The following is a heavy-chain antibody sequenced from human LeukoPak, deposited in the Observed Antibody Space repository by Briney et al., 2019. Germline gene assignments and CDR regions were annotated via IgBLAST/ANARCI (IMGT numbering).Heavy chain of an antibody. CDR1: GGSISSGDYY. CDR3: ARDRASPKAFDI. V-gene: IGHV4-30-4*08. CDR2: IYYSGST. D-gene: IGHD3-10*01. J-gene: IGHJ3*02. Sequence: PSQTLSLTCTVSGGSISSGDYYWSWIRQPPGKGLEWIGYIYYSGSTYYNPSLKSRVTISVDTSKNQFSLKLSSVTAADTAVYYCARDRASPKAFDIWSQGTMVTVSS.